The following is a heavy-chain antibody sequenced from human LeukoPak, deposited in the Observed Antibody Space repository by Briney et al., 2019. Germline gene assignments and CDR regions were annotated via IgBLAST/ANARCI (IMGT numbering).Heavy chain of an antibody. Sequence: GGSLRLSCAASGFTFSTYWMHWVRQAQGKGLVWVSRISSDGSSTNYADSVKGRFTISRDNAKNTLYLQMNSLRAEDTAMYYCEGRYCSSTSCSTNWGQGTLVTVSS. CDR3: EGRYCSSTSCSTN. V-gene: IGHV3-74*01. J-gene: IGHJ4*02. CDR1: GFTFSTYW. D-gene: IGHD2-2*02. CDR2: ISSDGSST.